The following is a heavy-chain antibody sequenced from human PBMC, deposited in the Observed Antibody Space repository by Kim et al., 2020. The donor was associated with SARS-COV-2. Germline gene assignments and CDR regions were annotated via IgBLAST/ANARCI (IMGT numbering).Heavy chain of an antibody. CDR2: INHSGST. V-gene: IGHV4-34*01. Sequence: ETLSLTCAVYGGSFSGYYWSWIRQPPGKGLEWIGEINHSGSTNYNPSLKSRVTISVDTSKNQFSLKLSSVTAADTAVYYCARLVVVVPAAMRDYYGMDVWGQVTTVTVSS. D-gene: IGHD2-2*01. J-gene: IGHJ6*02. CDR1: GGSFSGYY. CDR3: ARLVVVVPAAMRDYYGMDV.